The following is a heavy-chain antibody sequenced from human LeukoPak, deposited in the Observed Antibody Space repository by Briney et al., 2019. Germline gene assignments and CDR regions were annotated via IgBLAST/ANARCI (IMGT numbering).Heavy chain of an antibody. CDR2: IYYSGST. V-gene: IGHV4-39*01. J-gene: IGHJ3*01. Sequence: PSETMSLTCTVSGGSISSGTYYWGWIRQPPGKGLEWIGSIYYSGSTYNNPSLKSRVTIFVDTSKNQFSLKLSSVTATDTAVYYCARTYGDHDDAFDVWGQGTMVTVSS. CDR1: GGSISSGTYY. CDR3: ARTYGDHDDAFDV. D-gene: IGHD4-17*01.